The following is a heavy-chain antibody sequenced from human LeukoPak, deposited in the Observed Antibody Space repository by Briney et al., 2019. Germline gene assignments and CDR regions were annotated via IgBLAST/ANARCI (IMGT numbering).Heavy chain of an antibody. CDR2: IYYSGST. CDR1: GDSISSAY. D-gene: IGHD6-13*01. V-gene: IGHV4-59*01. Sequence: SETLSLTCTVSGDSISSAYWSWIRQPPGKGLEWIGYIYYSGSTNYNPSLKSRVTISLDTSKNQFSLKLSSVTAADTAVYYCARTPAAGNYYGMDVWGQGTTVTVSS. J-gene: IGHJ6*02. CDR3: ARTPAAGNYYGMDV.